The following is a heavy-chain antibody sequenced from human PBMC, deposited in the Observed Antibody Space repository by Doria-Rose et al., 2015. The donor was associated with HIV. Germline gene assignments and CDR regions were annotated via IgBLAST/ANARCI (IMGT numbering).Heavy chain of an antibody. Sequence: QVQLQESGAGLVKPSETLSLTCAVFGGSFSGYYWSWTRQPPGKGLEWIVEINHSGSTNYKTSLQSRVSISLDTSKNLFSLKLSSVTAADTAVYYCARGLLRGGWNDVDYYYGMDVWGQGTTVTVSS. V-gene: IGHV4-34*01. CDR3: ARGLLRGGWNDVDYYYGMDV. D-gene: IGHD1-1*01. CDR1: GGSFSGYY. CDR2: INHSGST. J-gene: IGHJ6*02.